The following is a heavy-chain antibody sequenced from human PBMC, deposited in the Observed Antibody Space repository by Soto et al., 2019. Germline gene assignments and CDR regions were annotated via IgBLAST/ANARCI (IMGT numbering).Heavy chain of an antibody. Sequence: SETLSLTCAVSSGSISSSNWWSWVRQPPGKGLEWIGEIYHSGSTNYNPSLKSRVTISADKSKNQFSLKLSSVTAADTAVYYCARSYGDYVPLRYMDVWGKGTTVTVSS. J-gene: IGHJ6*03. CDR2: IYHSGST. CDR1: SGSISSSNW. D-gene: IGHD4-17*01. CDR3: ARSYGDYVPLRYMDV. V-gene: IGHV4-4*02.